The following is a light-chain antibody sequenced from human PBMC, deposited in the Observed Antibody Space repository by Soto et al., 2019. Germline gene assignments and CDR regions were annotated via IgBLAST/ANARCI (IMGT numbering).Light chain of an antibody. CDR1: QGINKF. J-gene: IGKJ2*01. CDR3: QQLTNFRFT. Sequence: IPLTQSPSSLSASVGDRVTITCRASQGINKFLAWYQQRPGKAPQLLAYGASTLQSGVPSRFSGSGSGTDFTLTISSLQPEDFATYYCQQLTNFRFTFGQGTKLDIK. V-gene: IGKV1-9*01. CDR2: GAS.